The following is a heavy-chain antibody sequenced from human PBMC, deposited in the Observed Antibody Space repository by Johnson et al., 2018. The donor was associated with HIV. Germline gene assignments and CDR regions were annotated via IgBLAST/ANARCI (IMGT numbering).Heavy chain of an antibody. CDR3: ARGVRNSYGYLLGTFDI. J-gene: IGHJ3*02. CDR2: ISYDGSNK. Sequence: QMLLVESGGGVVQPGRSLRLSCAASGFTFSSYAMHWVRQAPGKGLEWVAVISYDGSNKYYADSVKGRFTISRDNSKNTLYLQMNSLRREDTAVYYCARGVRNSYGYLLGTFDIWGQGTMVTVSS. V-gene: IGHV3-30*14. CDR1: GFTFSSYA. D-gene: IGHD5-18*01.